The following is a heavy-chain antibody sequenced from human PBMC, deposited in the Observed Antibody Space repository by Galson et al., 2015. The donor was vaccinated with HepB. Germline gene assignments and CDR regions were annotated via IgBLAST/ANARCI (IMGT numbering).Heavy chain of an antibody. Sequence: SLRLSCAASGFTFSSYAMHWVRQAPGKGLEWVAVISYDGSNKYYADSVKGRFTISRDNSKNTLYLQMNSLRDEDTAVYYCARDLNYYDSSGYVAYFDYWGQGTLVTVSS. CDR1: GFTFSSYA. J-gene: IGHJ4*02. CDR2: ISYDGSNK. D-gene: IGHD3-22*01. V-gene: IGHV3-30-3*01. CDR3: ARDLNYYDSSGYVAYFDY.